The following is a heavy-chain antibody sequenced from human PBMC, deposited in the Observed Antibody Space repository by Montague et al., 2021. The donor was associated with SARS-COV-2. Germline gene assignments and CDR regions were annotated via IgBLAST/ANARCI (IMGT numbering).Heavy chain of an antibody. Sequence: CAISGDSVSSNSAAWNWIRHSPSRGLEHLGRTYYRSKWYNDYAVSVKSRITINPDTSKNQFSLQLNSVTPDDTAMYYCARGYDKRFDHWGQGTLVTVSS. V-gene: IGHV6-1*01. CDR3: ARGYDKRFDH. CDR1: GDSVSSNSAA. CDR2: TYYRSKWYN. J-gene: IGHJ4*02. D-gene: IGHD3-16*01.